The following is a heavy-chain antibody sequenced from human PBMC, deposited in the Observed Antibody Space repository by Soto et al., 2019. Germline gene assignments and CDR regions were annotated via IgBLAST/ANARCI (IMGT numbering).Heavy chain of an antibody. J-gene: IGHJ6*02. CDR3: AKDAIVVVPAAINYYGMDV. CDR1: GFTFSSNV. Sequence: PGVSLRLSCAACGFTFSSNVMSWVRQAPGKRLAWVSAISGSGGSTYYADSVKGRFTISRDNSKNTLYLQMNSLRAEDTAVYYCAKDAIVVVPAAINYYGMDVWGQGTTVTVSS. V-gene: IGHV3-23*01. D-gene: IGHD2-2*02. CDR2: ISGSGGST.